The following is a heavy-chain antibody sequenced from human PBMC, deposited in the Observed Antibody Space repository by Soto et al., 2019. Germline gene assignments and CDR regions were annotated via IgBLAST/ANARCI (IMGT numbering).Heavy chain of an antibody. J-gene: IGHJ4*02. CDR2: ISGYNGDT. Sequence: ASVKVSCKASGGTFSSYAISWVRQAPGQGLEWMGWISGYNGDTKYAQKFQGRVMMTADTSTTTAYMELGSLNSDDTALYYCAREYCTATSCYGVDYWGQGTLVTVSS. CDR1: GGTFSSYA. V-gene: IGHV1-18*01. CDR3: AREYCTATSCYGVDY. D-gene: IGHD2-2*01.